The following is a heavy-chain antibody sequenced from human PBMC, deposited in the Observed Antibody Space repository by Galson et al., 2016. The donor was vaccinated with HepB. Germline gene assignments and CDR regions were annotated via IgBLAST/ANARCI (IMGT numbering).Heavy chain of an antibody. V-gene: IGHV4-61*01. Sequence: ETLSLTCAVSGGSVTSGPYYWSWIRQPPGKGLEWVGFIYYRGSTNYNPSLKSRVTISVDTSKNQFSLKLSSVTAADTAVYYCASDGSYSSSSVYFDYWGPGILVTVSS. CDR2: IYYRGST. CDR1: GGSVTSGPYY. CDR3: ASDGSYSSSSVYFDY. J-gene: IGHJ4*02. D-gene: IGHD6-6*01.